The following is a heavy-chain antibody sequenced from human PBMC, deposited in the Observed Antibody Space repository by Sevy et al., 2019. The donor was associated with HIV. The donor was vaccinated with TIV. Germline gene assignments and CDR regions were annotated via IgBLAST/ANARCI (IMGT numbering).Heavy chain of an antibody. Sequence: SETLSLTCTVSGGSISSSSYFWGWIRQPPGKGLEWIGSFYSTGSTSYNPSLRSRVTVSADTSTNQFSLGLTSVIATDTAVYYCATPRDSGWYEGTGGYFDLWGRGTLVTVSS. CDR1: GGSISSSSYF. V-gene: IGHV4-39*01. J-gene: IGHJ2*01. CDR2: FYSTGST. CDR3: ATPRDSGWYEGTGGYFDL. D-gene: IGHD6-19*01.